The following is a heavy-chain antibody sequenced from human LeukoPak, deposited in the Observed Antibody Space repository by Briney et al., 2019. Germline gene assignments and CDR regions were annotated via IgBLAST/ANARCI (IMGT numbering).Heavy chain of an antibody. CDR3: ARRRVGKGNFDY. CDR2: IYYSGST. Sequence: SETLSLTCTVSVYSISSGYYWSWIRQPPGKGLEWIGYIYYSGSTNYNPSLKSRVTISVDTSKNQFSLKLSSVTAADTAVYYCARRRVGKGNFDYWGQGTLVTVSS. J-gene: IGHJ4*02. CDR1: VYSISSGYY. V-gene: IGHV4-61*01. D-gene: IGHD2-2*01.